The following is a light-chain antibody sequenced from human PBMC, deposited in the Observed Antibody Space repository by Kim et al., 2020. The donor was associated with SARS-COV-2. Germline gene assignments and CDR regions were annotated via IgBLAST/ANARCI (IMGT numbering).Light chain of an antibody. J-gene: IGLJ1*01. CDR2: TTN. V-gene: IGLV1-44*01. Sequence: ELTQPPSASGTPGQRVTISCSGSSSNIGSNTVHWYQQLPGTAPKLLIYTTNQRPSGVPDRFSGSKSGTSASLAISGLQSEDEADYYCAAWDDSLNGLFVFGTGTKVTVL. CDR3: AAWDDSLNGLFV. CDR1: SSNIGSNT.